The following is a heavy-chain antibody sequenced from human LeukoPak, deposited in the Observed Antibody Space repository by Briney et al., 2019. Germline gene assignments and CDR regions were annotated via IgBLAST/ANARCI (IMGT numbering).Heavy chain of an antibody. CDR3: ASVGCSGGSCYNRFDY. V-gene: IGHV1-69*05. J-gene: IGHJ4*02. D-gene: IGHD2-15*01. CDR2: IIPIFGTA. Sequence: ASVKVSCKASGGTFISYAISWGRQAPGQGLEWMGGIIPIFGTANYAQKFQGRVTITTDESTSTAYMELSSLRSGDTAVYYCASVGCSGGSCYNRFDYWGQGTLVTVSS. CDR1: GGTFISYA.